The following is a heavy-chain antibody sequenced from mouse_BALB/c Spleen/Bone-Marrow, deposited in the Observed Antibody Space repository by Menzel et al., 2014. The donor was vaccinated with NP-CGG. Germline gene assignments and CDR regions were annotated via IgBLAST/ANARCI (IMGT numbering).Heavy chain of an antibody. CDR2: INPNTGFT. J-gene: IGHJ2*01. V-gene: IGHV1-7*01. Sequence: QVQLQQSGAELAKPGASVKMSCRASGYTFTDYWMHWVKQRPGQGLEWIGYINPNTGFTEYDQKFKDKATLTADKSSSTAYMQLSSLTSEDSAVFYCARSLLRLRIGSDYWGQGTTLTVSS. CDR1: GYTFTDYW. D-gene: IGHD1-2*01. CDR3: ARSLLRLRIGSDY.